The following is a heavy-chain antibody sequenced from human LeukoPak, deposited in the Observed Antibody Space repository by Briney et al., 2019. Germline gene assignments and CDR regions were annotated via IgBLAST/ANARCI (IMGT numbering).Heavy chain of an antibody. Sequence: PGRSLRLSCAASGFTFSSYGLHWVRQAPGKGLEWVAVISYDGSNKYYADSVEGRFTISRENSKNTLYLQMNSLRAEDTAVYYCAIDRDGTWGQGTPVTVSS. CDR3: AIDRDGT. V-gene: IGHV3-30*03. CDR1: GFTFSSYG. J-gene: IGHJ5*02. CDR2: ISYDGSNK.